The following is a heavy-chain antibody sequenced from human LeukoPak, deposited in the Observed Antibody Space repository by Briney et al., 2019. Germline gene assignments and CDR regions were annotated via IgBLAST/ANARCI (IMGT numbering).Heavy chain of an antibody. D-gene: IGHD3-22*01. Sequence: GGSLRLSCEASGFTFSAYAMTWVRQAPGKGLEWVSSIGSDNKPHYSESVKGRFPISRDNSKNTLYLQMNSLRAEDTAVYYCAGTIVGKWAIDYWGQGTLVTVSS. CDR2: IGSDNKP. CDR3: AGTIVGKWAIDY. V-gene: IGHV3-23*05. CDR1: GFTFSAYA. J-gene: IGHJ4*02.